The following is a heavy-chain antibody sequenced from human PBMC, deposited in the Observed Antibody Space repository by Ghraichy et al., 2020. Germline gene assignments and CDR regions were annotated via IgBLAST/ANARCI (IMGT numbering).Heavy chain of an antibody. Sequence: GGSLRLSCAASGFTFRSHTMHWVRQAPGKGLEWVAVISSDGSEKNDADSAKGRFTISRDNSKSTLYLQMNNLRAEDTAVFYCARQIKVTTLAGYYYYYYMDVWGKGTTVTVSS. CDR1: GFTFRSHT. CDR3: ARQIKVTTLAGYYYYYYMDV. J-gene: IGHJ6*03. D-gene: IGHD4-17*01. V-gene: IGHV3-30-3*01. CDR2: ISSDGSEK.